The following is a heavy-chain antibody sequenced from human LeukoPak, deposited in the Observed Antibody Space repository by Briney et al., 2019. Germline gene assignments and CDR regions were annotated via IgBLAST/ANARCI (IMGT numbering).Heavy chain of an antibody. Sequence: SETLSLTCAVYGGSFSGYYWSWIRQPPGKGLEWIGEINNSGSTNYNPSLKSRVTISVDTSKNQFSLKLSSVTAADTAVYYCARAGTYSSGPSDYWGQGTLVTVSS. CDR3: ARAGTYSSGPSDY. D-gene: IGHD3-22*01. CDR1: GGSFSGYY. CDR2: INNSGST. V-gene: IGHV4-34*01. J-gene: IGHJ4*02.